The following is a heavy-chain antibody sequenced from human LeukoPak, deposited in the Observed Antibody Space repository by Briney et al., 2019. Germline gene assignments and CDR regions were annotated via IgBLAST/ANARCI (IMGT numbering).Heavy chain of an antibody. Sequence: SETLSLTCAVYGGSFSGYYWSWIRQPPGKGLGWIGYIYYSGSTNYNPSLKSRVTISVDTSKNQFSLKLSSVTAADTAVYYCARDSDGDFDYWGQGTLVTVSS. V-gene: IGHV4-59*01. CDR1: GGSFSGYY. D-gene: IGHD4-17*01. CDR2: IYYSGST. J-gene: IGHJ4*02. CDR3: ARDSDGDFDY.